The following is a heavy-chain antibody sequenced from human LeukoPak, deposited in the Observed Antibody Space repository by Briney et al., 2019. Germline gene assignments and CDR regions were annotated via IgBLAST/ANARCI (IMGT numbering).Heavy chain of an antibody. V-gene: IGHV3-21*01. CDR2: ISSSSVYI. Sequence: GGSLRLSCTASGFTLSSYEMNWVRQAPGKGLEWVSSISSSSVYIYYADSAKGRFTISRDNAKNSLYLQMNSLSAEDTAVYYCARDEGYYFDYWGQGTLVTVSS. J-gene: IGHJ4*02. CDR3: ARDEGYYFDY. CDR1: GFTLSSYE.